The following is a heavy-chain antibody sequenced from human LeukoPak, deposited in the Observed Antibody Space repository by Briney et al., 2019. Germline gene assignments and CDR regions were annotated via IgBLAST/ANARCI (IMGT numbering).Heavy chain of an antibody. Sequence: ASVKVSCKVSGYTLTELSMHWVRQAPGKGLEWMGGFDPEDGETIYALKFQGRVTMTEDTSTDTAYMELSSLRSEDTAVYYCARAQTPYIANSAFDPWGQGTLVTVSS. V-gene: IGHV1-24*01. J-gene: IGHJ5*02. CDR2: FDPEDGET. CDR3: ARAQTPYIANSAFDP. D-gene: IGHD4/OR15-4a*01. CDR1: GYTLTELS.